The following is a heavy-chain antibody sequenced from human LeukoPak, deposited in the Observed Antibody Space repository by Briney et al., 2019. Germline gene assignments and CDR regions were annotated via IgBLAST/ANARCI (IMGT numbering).Heavy chain of an antibody. CDR2: ISSSSSYI. V-gene: IGHV3-21*01. D-gene: IGHD5-18*01. CDR1: GFTFSSYS. Sequence: PGGSLRLSCAASGFTFSSYSMNWVRQAPGKGLEWVSSISSSSSYIYYADSVKGRFTISRDNAKNSLYLQMNSLRAEDTAVYCCARWTVDTAMFCDYWGQGTLVTVSS. J-gene: IGHJ4*02. CDR3: ARWTVDTAMFCDY.